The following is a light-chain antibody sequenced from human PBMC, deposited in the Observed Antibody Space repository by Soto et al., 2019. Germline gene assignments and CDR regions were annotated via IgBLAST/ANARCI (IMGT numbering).Light chain of an antibody. V-gene: IGLV2-14*01. Sequence: QSVLTQPACASGSPGQSITISCTGTSSDVGGYNYVSWYQQHPGKALKLMIYEVSNRPSGVSNRFSGSKSGNTASLTISGLQAEDEADYYCNSYASSSTLYVFGTGTKVTVL. CDR3: NSYASSSTLYV. CDR2: EVS. CDR1: SSDVGGYNY. J-gene: IGLJ1*01.